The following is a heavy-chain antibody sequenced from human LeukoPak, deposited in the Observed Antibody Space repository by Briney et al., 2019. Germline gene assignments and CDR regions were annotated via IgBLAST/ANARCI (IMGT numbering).Heavy chain of an antibody. CDR1: GFTFSSYW. CDR3: ARVLDTAMASRAFDI. J-gene: IGHJ3*02. D-gene: IGHD5-18*01. V-gene: IGHV3-74*01. Sequence: PGGSLRLSCAASGFTFSSYWMHWVRQAPGKGLVWVSRINSDGSSTSYADSVKGRFTISRDNAKNTLYLQMNSLRAEDTAVYYCARVLDTAMASRAFDIWGQGTMVTVSS. CDR2: INSDGSST.